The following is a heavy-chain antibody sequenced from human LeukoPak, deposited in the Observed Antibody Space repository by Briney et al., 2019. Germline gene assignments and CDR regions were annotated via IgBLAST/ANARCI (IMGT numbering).Heavy chain of an antibody. J-gene: IGHJ4*02. CDR1: GGTFSSYA. CDR3: ARDKGPYGSGSYYMDSDY. D-gene: IGHD3-10*01. CDR2: IIPIFGTA. V-gene: IGHV1-69*13. Sequence: ASVQVSCKASGGTFSSYAISWVRQAPGQGLEWMGGIIPIFGTANYAQKFQGRVTITADESTSTAYMELSSLRSEDTAVYYCARDKGPYGSGSYYMDSDYWGQGTLVTVSS.